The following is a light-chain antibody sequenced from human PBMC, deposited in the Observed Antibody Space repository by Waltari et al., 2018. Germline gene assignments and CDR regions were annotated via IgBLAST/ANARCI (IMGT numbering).Light chain of an antibody. J-gene: IGKJ1*01. CDR1: QSISSW. Sequence: DIQMTQSPSTVSASVGDRVTITCRASQSISSWLAWYQQRPGQPPQLLLYWASARDPGVPDRFRGSGSGTDFTLTISSLQAEDAAFYYCQQYYIPPWTFGQGTKVEI. V-gene: IGKV1-5*03. CDR3: QQYYIPPWT. CDR2: WAS.